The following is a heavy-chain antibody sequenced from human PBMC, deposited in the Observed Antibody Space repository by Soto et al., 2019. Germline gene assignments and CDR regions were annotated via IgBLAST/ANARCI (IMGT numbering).Heavy chain of an antibody. CDR3: ARAYLGRLPRRADYYYAMDV. J-gene: IGHJ6*02. CDR1: GFSFRDYD. Sequence: EVQLVESGGGSVQPGESLRLSCAASGFSFRDYDMHWVRQRKGKGLEWVSALGAARDPYYVGSVKGRYSVSRDNAKNSLFLQMNNLRVDETAVYFCARAYLGRLPRRADYYYAMDVWGRGTTVTVSS. V-gene: IGHV3-13*05. CDR2: LGAARDP. D-gene: IGHD1-26*01.